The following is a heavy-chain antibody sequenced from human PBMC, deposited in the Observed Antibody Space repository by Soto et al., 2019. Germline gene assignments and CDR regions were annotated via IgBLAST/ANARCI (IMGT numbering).Heavy chain of an antibody. V-gene: IGHV5-51*01. CDR3: ARRTYESSGDYSNFFDY. CDR1: GYSFTSYW. J-gene: IGHJ4*02. CDR2: IYPGDSDT. Sequence: GQSLKISCKGSGYSFTSYWIGWVRQMPGKGLEWMGVIYPGDSDTRYSPSFQGQVTISADQSISTAYLQWSSLMASHTAMYYCARRTYESSGDYSNFFDYWGQGTLVTVSS. D-gene: IGHD3-22*01.